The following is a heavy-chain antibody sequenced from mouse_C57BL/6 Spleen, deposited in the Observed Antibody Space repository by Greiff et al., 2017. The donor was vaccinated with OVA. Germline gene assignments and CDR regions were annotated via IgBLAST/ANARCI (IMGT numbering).Heavy chain of an antibody. D-gene: IGHD1-1*01. V-gene: IGHV3-6*01. CDR3: ASDYYGSSPWFAY. CDR1: GYSITSGYY. J-gene: IGHJ3*01. Sequence: ESGPGLVKPSQSLSLTCSVTGYSITSGYYWNWIRQFPGNKLEWMGYISYDGSNNYNTSLKNRISLTRDTSKNQFFLKLNSVTTEDTATEYCASDYYGSSPWFAYWGQGTLVTVSA. CDR2: ISYDGSN.